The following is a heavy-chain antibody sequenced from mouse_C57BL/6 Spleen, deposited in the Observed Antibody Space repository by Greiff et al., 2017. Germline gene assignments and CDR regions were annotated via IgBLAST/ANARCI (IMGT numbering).Heavy chain of an antibody. D-gene: IGHD2-5*01. CDR1: GYTFTSYW. V-gene: IGHV1-61*01. Sequence: VQLQQSGAELVRPGSSVKLSCKASGYTFTSYWMDWVKQRPGQGLEWIGNIYPSDSETHYNQKFKDKATLTVDKSSSTAYMQLSSLTSEDSAVYYCARTLDSNYEAWFAYWGQGTLVTVSA. J-gene: IGHJ3*01. CDR3: ARTLDSNYEAWFAY. CDR2: IYPSDSET.